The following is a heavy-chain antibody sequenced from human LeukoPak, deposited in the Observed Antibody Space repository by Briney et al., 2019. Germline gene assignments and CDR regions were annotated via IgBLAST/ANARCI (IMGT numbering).Heavy chain of an antibody. CDR2: ISGSGDNT. J-gene: IGHJ4*02. CDR3: AKWKYSNSGIDDY. Sequence: GGSLRLSCAASGFTFSSYAMSWVRQVPGKGLEWVSVISGSGDNTYYADSVKGQFTISRDNSKNMLYLQMNSLRAEDTAVYYCAKWKYSNSGIDDYWGQGTLVTVSS. D-gene: IGHD6-6*01. V-gene: IGHV3-23*01. CDR1: GFTFSSYA.